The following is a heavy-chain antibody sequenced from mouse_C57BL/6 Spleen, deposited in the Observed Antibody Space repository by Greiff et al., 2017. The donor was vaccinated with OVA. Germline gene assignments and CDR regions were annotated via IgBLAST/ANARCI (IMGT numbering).Heavy chain of an antibody. D-gene: IGHD1-1*01. J-gene: IGHJ1*03. Sequence: QVQLQQSGAELVRPGASVTLSCKASGYTFTDYEMHWVKQTPVHGLEWIGAIDPETGGTAYNQKFKGKAILTADKSSSTAYMEIRSLTSEDSAVYYCTRIRSNWYFDVWGTGTTVTVSS. CDR1: GYTFTDYE. V-gene: IGHV1-15*01. CDR2: IDPETGGT. CDR3: TRIRSNWYFDV.